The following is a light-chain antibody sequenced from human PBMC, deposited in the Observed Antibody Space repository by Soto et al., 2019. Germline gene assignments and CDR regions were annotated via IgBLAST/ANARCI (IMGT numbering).Light chain of an antibody. CDR2: EGT. V-gene: IGLV2-14*02. CDR3: AAWDDSLSGRV. Sequence: QSALTQPASVSGSPGQSITISCTGTSSDVGTYYLVSWYQQHPGKVPKVMIYEGTKRPSGVPDRFSGSKSGTSASLAISGLRSEDEADYYCAAWDDSLSGRVFGGGTKLTVL. CDR1: SSDVGTYYL. J-gene: IGLJ3*02.